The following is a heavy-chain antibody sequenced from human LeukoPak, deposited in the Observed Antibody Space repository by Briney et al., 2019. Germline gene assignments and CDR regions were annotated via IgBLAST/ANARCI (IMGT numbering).Heavy chain of an antibody. CDR2: IYYSGST. V-gene: IGHV4-39*07. Sequence: SETLSLTCTVSGGSISGSSYYWGWIRQPPGKGLEWIGSIYYSGSTYYNPSLKSRVTISVDTSKNQFSLKLSSVTAADTAVYYCARAGRYTTGWYGNYFDYWGQGTLVTVSS. D-gene: IGHD6-19*01. CDR3: ARAGRYTTGWYGNYFDY. J-gene: IGHJ4*02. CDR1: GGSISGSSYY.